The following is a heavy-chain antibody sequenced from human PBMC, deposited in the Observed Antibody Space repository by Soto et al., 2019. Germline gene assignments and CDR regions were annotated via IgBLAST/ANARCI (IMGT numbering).Heavy chain of an antibody. CDR3: ARAKTRGVRGVIGY. D-gene: IGHD3-10*01. V-gene: IGHV1-8*01. CDR2: MNPNSGNT. CDR1: GYTFTSYD. J-gene: IGHJ4*02. Sequence: ASVKVSCKASGYTFTSYDINWVRQATGQGLEWMGWMNPNSGNTDYAQKFQGRVTMTRNTSISTAYMELSSLRSEDTAVYYCARAKTRGVRGVIGYWGQGTLVTVSS.